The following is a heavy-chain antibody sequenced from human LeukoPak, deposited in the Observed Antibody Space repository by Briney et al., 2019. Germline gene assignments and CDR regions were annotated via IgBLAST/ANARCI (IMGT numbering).Heavy chain of an antibody. CDR3: ARDYYGSGRVYYGMDV. J-gene: IGHJ6*02. V-gene: IGHV4-59*12. CDR2: IYYSGST. D-gene: IGHD3-10*01. CDR1: GGSISSYY. Sequence: PSETLSITCTVSGGSISSYYWSWIRQPPGKGLEWIGYIYYSGSTNYNPSLKSRVTISVDTSKNQFSLKLSSVTAADTAVYYCARDYYGSGRVYYGMDVWGQGTTVTVSS.